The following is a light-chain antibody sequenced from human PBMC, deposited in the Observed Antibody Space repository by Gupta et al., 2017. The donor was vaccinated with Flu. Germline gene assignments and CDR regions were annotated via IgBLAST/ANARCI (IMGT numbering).Light chain of an antibody. J-gene: IGKJ1*01. CDR1: QSISSW. CDR3: QQYDTYWT. CDR2: RAG. V-gene: IGKV1-5*03. Sequence: VGDRVTITCRASQSISSWLAWYQQQPGKAPKLLMYRAGRLITGVPSRFSGSGPGTEFTLTINNLQADDFATHYCQQYDTYWTFGQGTKVEVK.